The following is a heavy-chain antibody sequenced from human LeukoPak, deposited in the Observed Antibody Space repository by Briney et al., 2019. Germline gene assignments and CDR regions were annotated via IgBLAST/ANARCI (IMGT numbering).Heavy chain of an antibody. CDR3: ARDRIAAAGTETYYFDY. CDR2: IYYSGST. CDR1: GGSISSYY. D-gene: IGHD6-13*01. J-gene: IGHJ4*02. Sequence: SETLSLTCTVSGGSISSYYWSWIRQPPGKGLEWIGYIYYSGSTNYNPSLKSRVTISVDTSKNQFSLKLSSVTAADTAVYYCARDRIAAAGTETYYFDYWGQGTLVTVSS. V-gene: IGHV4-59*01.